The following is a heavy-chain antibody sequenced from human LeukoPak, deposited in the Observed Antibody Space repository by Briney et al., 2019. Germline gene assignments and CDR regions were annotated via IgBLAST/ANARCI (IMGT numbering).Heavy chain of an antibody. D-gene: IGHD6-19*01. J-gene: IGHJ4*02. V-gene: IGHV3-48*03. Sequence: PGGSLRLSCAASGFTFSSYEMNWVRQAPGKGLEWVSYISSSGSTIYYADSVKGRFTISRDNAKNSLYLQMNSLRAEDTAVYYCASFYSSGFFQSDYWGQGTLVTVSS. CDR1: GFTFSSYE. CDR3: ASFYSSGFFQSDY. CDR2: ISSSGSTI.